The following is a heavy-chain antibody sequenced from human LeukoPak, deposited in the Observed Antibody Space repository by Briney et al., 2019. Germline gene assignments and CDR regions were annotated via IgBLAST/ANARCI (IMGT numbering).Heavy chain of an antibody. V-gene: IGHV4-59*12. D-gene: IGHD3-10*01. CDR2: IYYSGST. Sequence: SETLSLTCTVSGGSISNKYWSWIRQPPGKGLEWIGYIYYSGSTNYHPSLKSRVTILVDTSKNQFSLKLNSVTAADTAVYYCAKSNGYGLVDIWGQGTVVTVSS. CDR3: AKSNGYGLVDI. CDR1: GGSISNKY. J-gene: IGHJ3*02.